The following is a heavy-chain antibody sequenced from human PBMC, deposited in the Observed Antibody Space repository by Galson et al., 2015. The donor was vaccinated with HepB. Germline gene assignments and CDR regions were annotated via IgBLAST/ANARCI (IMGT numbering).Heavy chain of an antibody. Sequence: SVKVSCKASGYTFTSFYMHWVRQAPGQGLEWMGRINPDSGDTNYAQKFQGTVTVTSDTSINTAYMDLSGLRSDDTAVYYCASGSGNYADYWGQGTLVTVSS. J-gene: IGHJ4*02. D-gene: IGHD1-26*01. CDR2: INPDSGDT. CDR3: ASGSGNYADY. V-gene: IGHV1-2*06. CDR1: GYTFTSFY.